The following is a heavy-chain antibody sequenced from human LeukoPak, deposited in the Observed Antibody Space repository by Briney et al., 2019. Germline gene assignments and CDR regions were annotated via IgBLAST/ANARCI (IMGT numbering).Heavy chain of an antibody. CDR3: AKDRRGYSYGHFDY. Sequence: GGSLRLSCAASGFTFSSYYMHWVRQAPGKGLEWVAVISYDGSNKYYADSVKGRFTISRDNSKNTLYLQMNSLRAEDTAVYYCAKDRRGYSYGHFDYWGQGTLVTVSS. D-gene: IGHD5-18*01. V-gene: IGHV3-30*18. J-gene: IGHJ4*02. CDR2: ISYDGSNK. CDR1: GFTFSSYY.